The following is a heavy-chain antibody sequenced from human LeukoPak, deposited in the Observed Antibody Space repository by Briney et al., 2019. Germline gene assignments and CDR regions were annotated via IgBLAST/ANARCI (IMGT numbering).Heavy chain of an antibody. CDR2: INLCDDN. CDR1: GFSLTTSGMC. J-gene: IGHJ4*02. V-gene: IGHV2-70*01. D-gene: IGHD3-22*01. Sequence: EAGPTLVTPTQPLTLTCTFSGFSLTTSGMCVSWIRHPSGQALQWLALINLCDDNYDSTSLKTMLTISKDTSKNQVVLTMTNMDPGDTATYYCARSTSTYCYDSSGLTLENYFDYWGQGTLVTVSS. CDR3: ARSTSTYCYDSSGLTLENYFDY.